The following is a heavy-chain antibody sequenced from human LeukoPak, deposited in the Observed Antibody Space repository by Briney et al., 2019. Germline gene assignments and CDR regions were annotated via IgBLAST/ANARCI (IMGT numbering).Heavy chain of an antibody. V-gene: IGHV1-18*01. CDR2: ISAYNGNT. J-gene: IGHJ5*02. CDR1: GYTFTSYG. CDR3: ARFSSGWYLGWFDP. Sequence: ASVKVSCKASGYTFTSYGISWVRQAPGQGLEWMGWISAYNGNTNYAQKLQGRVTMTTDTSTSTAYMELRSLRSDDTAVYYCARFSSGWYLGWFDPWGQGTLVTVSS. D-gene: IGHD6-19*01.